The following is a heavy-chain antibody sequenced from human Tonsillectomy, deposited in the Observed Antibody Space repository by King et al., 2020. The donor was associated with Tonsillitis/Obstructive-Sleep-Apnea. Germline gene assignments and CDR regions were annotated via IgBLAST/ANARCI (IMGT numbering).Heavy chain of an antibody. CDR2: INPSGGST. Sequence: QLVQSGAEVKKPGASVKVSCKASGYTFTGYYMHWVRQAPGQGLECMGIINPSGGSTSYAQKFQGGVTMTRDTSTSTVYMELSSLRSEDTAVYYCARDPEGSTSCSSWGQGTLVTVSS. CDR3: ARDPEGSTSCSS. CDR1: GYTFTGYY. J-gene: IGHJ4*02. V-gene: IGHV1-46*01. D-gene: IGHD2-2*01.